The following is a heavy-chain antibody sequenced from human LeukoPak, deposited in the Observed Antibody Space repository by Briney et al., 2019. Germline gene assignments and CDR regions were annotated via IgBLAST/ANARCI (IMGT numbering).Heavy chain of an antibody. CDR1: GFTFSSYG. CDR3: AKGPSSYDILTGYYPLNYFDY. Sequence: GGSPRLSCAASGFTFSSYGMSWVRQAPGKGLEWVSAISGSGGSTYYADSVKGRFTISRDNSKNTLYLQMNSLRAEDTAVYYCAKGPSSYDILTGYYPLNYFDYWGQGTLVTVSS. CDR2: ISGSGGST. V-gene: IGHV3-23*01. D-gene: IGHD3-9*01. J-gene: IGHJ4*02.